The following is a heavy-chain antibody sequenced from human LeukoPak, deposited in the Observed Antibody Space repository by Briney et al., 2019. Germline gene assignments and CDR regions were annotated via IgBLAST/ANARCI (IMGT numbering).Heavy chain of an antibody. D-gene: IGHD6-13*01. Sequence: GRSLRLYCAASGFTFDDYDMHWVRQDPGKGLEWVSGISWNSVSIGYADSVKGRLTISRDNAKNSLYLQMNSLRAEDTALYYCAKDSSSWYRSMDVWGQGTTVTVSS. CDR1: GFTFDDYD. CDR3: AKDSSSWYRSMDV. V-gene: IGHV3-9*01. CDR2: ISWNSVSI. J-gene: IGHJ6*02.